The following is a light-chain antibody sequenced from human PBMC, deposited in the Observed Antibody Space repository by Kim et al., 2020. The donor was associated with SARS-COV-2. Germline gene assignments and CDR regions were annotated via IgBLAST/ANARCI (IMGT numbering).Light chain of an antibody. J-gene: IGKJ4*01. CDR2: AAS. V-gene: IGKV1-39*01. Sequence: DIQTTQSPSSLAASVGDRVTIACRASQRISTYLNWYQQKPGKAPKLLIYAASTLQSGVPSRFSGSGSGTDFTLTISSLQPEDFATYYCQQSHTTPLLTFGGGTKVDIK. CDR3: QQSHTTPLLT. CDR1: QRISTY.